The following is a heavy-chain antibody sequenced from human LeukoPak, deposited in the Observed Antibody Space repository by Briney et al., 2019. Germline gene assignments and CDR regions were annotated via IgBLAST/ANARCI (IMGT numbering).Heavy chain of an antibody. CDR2: IDIDGTGT. Sequence: GGSLRLSCAASGFTFTNYWMHWVRQAPGKGLVWVSRIDIDGTGTSYADSVKGRFTISRDNAKNTVSLQMNSLKAEDTAVSYCGPVFDHWGPGILVTVSS. J-gene: IGHJ4*02. V-gene: IGHV3-74*01. CDR1: GFTFTNYW. CDR3: GPVFDH.